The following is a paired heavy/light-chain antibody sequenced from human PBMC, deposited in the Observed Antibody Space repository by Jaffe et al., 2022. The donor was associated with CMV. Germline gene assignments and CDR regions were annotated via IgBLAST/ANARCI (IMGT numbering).Light chain of an antibody. CDR3: MQALQTPGT. CDR1: QSLLRTNGYNY. Sequence: DIVMTQSPLSLPVTPGEPASISCRSSQSLLRTNGYNYVDWYLQKPGKSPQLLIYLGSIRASGVPDRFSGSGSGSYFTLKISRVEAEDFGVYYCMQALQTPGTFGPGTKVHIK. J-gene: IGKJ3*01. CDR2: LGS. V-gene: IGKV2-28*01.
Heavy chain of an antibody. V-gene: IGHV5-51*01. Sequence: EVQLVQSGPEVKKPGESLKISCTGSGYTFNSYWIGWVRQPPGKGLEWMGIIHPDDSETRYSPSFQGQVTISADKSVSTAYLQWSSLKASDTAMYFCARLHSPIYHDSSGYSYWGQGTLVTLSS. CDR2: IHPDDSET. CDR3: ARLHSPIYHDSSGYSY. CDR1: GYTFNSYW. J-gene: IGHJ4*02. D-gene: IGHD3-22*01.